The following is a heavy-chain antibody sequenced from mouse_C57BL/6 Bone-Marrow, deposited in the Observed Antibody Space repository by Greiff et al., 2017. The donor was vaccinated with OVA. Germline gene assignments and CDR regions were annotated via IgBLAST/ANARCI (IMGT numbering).Heavy chain of an antibody. CDR3: ARDDDYWYFDV. J-gene: IGHJ1*03. Sequence: EVNVVDSGGGLVQSGRSLRLSCATSGFTFSDFYMEWVRQAPGKGLEWIAASRNKANDYTTEYSASVKGRFIVSRDTSQSILYLQMNALRAEDTAIYYCARDDDYWYFDVGGTGTTGTVSS. CDR2: SRNKANDYTT. CDR1: GFTFSDFY. V-gene: IGHV7-1*01.